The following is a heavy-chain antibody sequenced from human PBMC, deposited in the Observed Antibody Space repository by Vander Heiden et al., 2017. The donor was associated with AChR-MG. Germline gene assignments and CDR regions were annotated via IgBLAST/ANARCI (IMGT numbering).Heavy chain of an antibody. CDR3: AREVNGGLASP. V-gene: IGHV3-21*01. D-gene: IGHD3-16*01. J-gene: IGHJ5*02. CDR2: ISSSSRYI. Sequence: EVQLVESGGGLVKPGGSLRLSCAASGLTFSSYSMNWVRQAPGKWLEWVSSISSSSRYIYYADSVKGRFTISRDNAKNSLYLQMNSLRAEDTAVYYGAREVNGGLASPWGQGTLVTVSS. CDR1: GLTFSSYS.